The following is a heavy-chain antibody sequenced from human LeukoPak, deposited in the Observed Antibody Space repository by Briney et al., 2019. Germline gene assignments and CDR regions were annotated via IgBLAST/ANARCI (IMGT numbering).Heavy chain of an antibody. Sequence: SETLSLTCTVSGGSISSGSYYWSWIRQPAGKGLEWIGRIYTSVSTNYNPSLKSRVTISVDTSKNQFSLKLSSVTAADTAVYYCASVQDYGDYYFDYWGQGTLVTVSS. D-gene: IGHD4-17*01. CDR3: ASVQDYGDYYFDY. CDR1: GGSISSGSYY. J-gene: IGHJ4*02. CDR2: IYTSVST. V-gene: IGHV4-61*02.